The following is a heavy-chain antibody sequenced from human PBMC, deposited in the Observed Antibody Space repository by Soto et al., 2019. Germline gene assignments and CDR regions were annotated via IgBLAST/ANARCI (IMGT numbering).Heavy chain of an antibody. V-gene: IGHV3-48*03. Sequence: EVQLVESGGGLVQPGGSLRLSCAASGFTFSRYEMNWVRQAPGKGLEWVSYISSSGSTKYYADSVKGRFTISRDNAKNSLYLQMNSLRDEDTAVYYCARPSSGDYDYVWGSYRNYFDYWGQGTLVTVSS. D-gene: IGHD3-16*02. CDR2: ISSSGSTK. CDR1: GFTFSRYE. J-gene: IGHJ4*02. CDR3: ARPSSGDYDYVWGSYRNYFDY.